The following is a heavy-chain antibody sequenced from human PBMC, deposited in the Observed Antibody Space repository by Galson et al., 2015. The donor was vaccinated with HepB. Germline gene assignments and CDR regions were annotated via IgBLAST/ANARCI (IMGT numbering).Heavy chain of an antibody. Sequence: SLRLSCAASGFTFSSYSMNWVRQAPGKGLEWVSSISSSSSYIYYADSVKGRFTISRDNAKNSLYLQMNSLRAEDTAVYYCARDLTGVIAAAGRYWFDPWGQGTLVTVSS. CDR3: ARDLTGVIAAAGRYWFDP. J-gene: IGHJ5*02. CDR1: GFTFSSYS. CDR2: ISSSSSYI. D-gene: IGHD6-13*01. V-gene: IGHV3-21*01.